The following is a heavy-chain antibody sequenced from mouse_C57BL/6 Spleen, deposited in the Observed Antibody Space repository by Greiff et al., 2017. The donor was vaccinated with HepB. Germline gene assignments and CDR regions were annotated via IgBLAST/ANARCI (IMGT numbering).Heavy chain of an antibody. Sequence: QVQLQQSGPELVKPGASVKISCKASGYAFSSSWMNWVKQRPGKGLEWIGRIYPGDGDTNYNGKFKGKATLTADKSSSTAYMQLSSLTSEDSAVYLCARSSYYYGSIAMDYWGQGTSVTVSS. V-gene: IGHV1-82*01. D-gene: IGHD1-1*01. CDR1: GYAFSSSW. CDR3: ARSSYYYGSIAMDY. CDR2: IYPGDGDT. J-gene: IGHJ4*01.